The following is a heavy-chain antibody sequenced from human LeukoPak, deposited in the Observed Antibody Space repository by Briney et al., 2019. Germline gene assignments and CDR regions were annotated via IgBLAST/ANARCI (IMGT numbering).Heavy chain of an antibody. J-gene: IGHJ4*02. Sequence: PGGSLTLSCAASGFTFSSYGMSWVPQAPGKGLEWVLAISGSGGSTYYADSVKGSFTISRDNSKNTLYLQMNSLRVEDTAVYYCARELSSGDYGDYGYFDYWGQGTLVTVSS. D-gene: IGHD4-17*01. CDR1: GFTFSSYG. V-gene: IGHV3-23*01. CDR3: ARELSSGDYGDYGYFDY. CDR2: ISGSGGST.